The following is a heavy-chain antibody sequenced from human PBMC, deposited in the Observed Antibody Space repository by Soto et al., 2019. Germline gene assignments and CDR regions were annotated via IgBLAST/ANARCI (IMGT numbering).Heavy chain of an antibody. CDR2: IIRIFDTA. V-gene: IGHV1-69*01. CDR1: GGTFSSYA. Sequence: QVQLVQSGAEVKKPGSSVKVSCKASGGTFSSYAISWVRQAPGQGLEWMGGIIRIFDTANYAQKFQGRVTITADESTSTAYMELSSLTSEDTDVYYCARGKEYQLLANYYYGMDVWGQGTTVTVSS. CDR3: ARGKEYQLLANYYYGMDV. J-gene: IGHJ6*02. D-gene: IGHD2-2*01.